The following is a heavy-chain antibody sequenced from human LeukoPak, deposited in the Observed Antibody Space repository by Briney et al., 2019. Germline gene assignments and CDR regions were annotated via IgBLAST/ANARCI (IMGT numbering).Heavy chain of an antibody. V-gene: IGHV3-74*01. J-gene: IGHJ3*02. Sequence: PGGSLRLSCAASGFTFSSCWMHWVRQAPGKGLVWVSRIKNDGSTTGYADSVKGRFTISRDNAKNTLYLQMNSLRAEDTAVYYCARGGSPPEALGDAFDIWGQGTMVTVSS. CDR2: IKNDGSTT. CDR3: ARGGSPPEALGDAFDI. CDR1: GFTFSSCW. D-gene: IGHD1-26*01.